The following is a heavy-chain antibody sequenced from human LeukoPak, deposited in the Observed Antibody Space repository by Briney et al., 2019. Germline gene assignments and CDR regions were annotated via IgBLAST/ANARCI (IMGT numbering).Heavy chain of an antibody. Sequence: SETLSLTCTVSGGSISSYYWSWIRQPPGKGLEWIGYIYYSGSTNYNPSLKSRVTISVDTSKNQFSLKLSSVTAADTAVYYCARLKNYYATFDYWGQGTLVTVSS. CDR1: GGSISSYY. V-gene: IGHV4-59*08. J-gene: IGHJ4*02. CDR2: IYYSGST. D-gene: IGHD2-2*01. CDR3: ARLKNYYATFDY.